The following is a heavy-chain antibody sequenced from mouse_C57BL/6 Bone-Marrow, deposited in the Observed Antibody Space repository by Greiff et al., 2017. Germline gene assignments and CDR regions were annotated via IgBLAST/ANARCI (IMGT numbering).Heavy chain of an antibody. Sequence: EVKLMESGPGLVKPSQSLSLTCSVTGYSITSGYYWNWIRQFPGNKLEWMGYISYDGSNNYNPSLKNRISITRDTSKNQFFLKLNAVTTEDTATYYCAREDYGTKPDWYFDVWGTGTTVTVSS. J-gene: IGHJ1*03. D-gene: IGHD1-1*01. V-gene: IGHV3-6*01. CDR3: AREDYGTKPDWYFDV. CDR2: ISYDGSN. CDR1: GYSITSGYY.